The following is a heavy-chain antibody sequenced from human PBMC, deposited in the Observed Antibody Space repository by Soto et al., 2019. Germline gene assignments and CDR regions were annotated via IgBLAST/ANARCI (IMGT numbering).Heavy chain of an antibody. V-gene: IGHV3-23*01. D-gene: IGHD1-1*01. J-gene: IGHJ3*02. CDR1: GFTLSNYA. CDR3: AKDAVSYNGIYDPFDI. CDR2: IDGDGSA. Sequence: EVQLLESGGGLVQPGGSLRLSCVASGFTLSNYAMSWVRQAPGKGLEWVSVIDGDGSAKFADSVKGRLTVSRDNSKNTLYLQMDSLRAEDTAIYYCAKDAVSYNGIYDPFDIWGRGTMVIVSS.